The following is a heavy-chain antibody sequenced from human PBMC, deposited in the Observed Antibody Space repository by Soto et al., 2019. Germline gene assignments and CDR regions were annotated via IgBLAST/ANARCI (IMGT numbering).Heavy chain of an antibody. Sequence: QVQLQESGPGLVKPSETLSLSCGVSGGSISQDYWSWIRQPAGKGLEWIGRIYSGGSTNYNPSLESRVTTSVDTSKNKFSLKLSSVTAADTAVYYCARGPGGFGDFSLDYWGQGTLVTVSS. J-gene: IGHJ4*02. CDR3: ARGPGGFGDFSLDY. V-gene: IGHV4-4*07. D-gene: IGHD3-10*01. CDR2: IYSGGST. CDR1: GGSISQDY.